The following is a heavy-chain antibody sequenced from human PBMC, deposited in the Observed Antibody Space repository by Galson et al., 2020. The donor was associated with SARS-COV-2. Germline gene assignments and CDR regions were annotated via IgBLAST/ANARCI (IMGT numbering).Heavy chain of an antibody. V-gene: IGHV2-5*02. CDR1: GFSLSNTGVG. D-gene: IGHD3-10*01. CDR3: AHKPPGGPVADAFDV. J-gene: IGHJ3*01. Sequence: KMSGPTLVKPTQTLTLTCNFSGFSLSNTGVGVGWIRQPPGQALEWLALVYWDDDKRYRPSLKSRLTITKDTSKNQVVLTRANMDPVDTGTYYCAHKPPGGPVADAFDVWGRGTMVTVSS. CDR2: VYWDDDK.